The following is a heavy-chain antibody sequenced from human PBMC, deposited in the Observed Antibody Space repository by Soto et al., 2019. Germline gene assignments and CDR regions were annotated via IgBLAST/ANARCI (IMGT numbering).Heavy chain of an antibody. D-gene: IGHD6-19*01. V-gene: IGHV1-18*01. CDR2: ISAYNGST. CDR3: ARDLGYSSGRGGDAFDI. J-gene: IGHJ3*02. CDR1: GYTFTSYG. Sequence: ASVKVSCKASGYTFTSYGISWVRQAPGQGLEWMGWISAYNGSTNYAQKLQGRVTMATDTSTSTAYMELRSLRSDDTAVYYCARDLGYSSGRGGDAFDIWGQGTMVTVSS.